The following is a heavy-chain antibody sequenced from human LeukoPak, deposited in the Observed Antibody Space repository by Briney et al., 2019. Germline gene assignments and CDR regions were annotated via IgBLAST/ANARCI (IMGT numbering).Heavy chain of an antibody. Sequence: RPSETLSLTCTVSGGSISSYYWSWIRQPPGKGLEWIGYIYYSGSTNYNPSLKSRVTISVDTSKNQFSLKLSSVTAADTAVYYCARSSPLTYYDFWSGYYLGDENPAGDAFDIWGQGTMVTVSS. CDR1: GGSISSYY. V-gene: IGHV4-59*01. CDR2: IYYSGST. J-gene: IGHJ3*02. CDR3: ARSSPLTYYDFWSGYYLGDENPAGDAFDI. D-gene: IGHD3-3*01.